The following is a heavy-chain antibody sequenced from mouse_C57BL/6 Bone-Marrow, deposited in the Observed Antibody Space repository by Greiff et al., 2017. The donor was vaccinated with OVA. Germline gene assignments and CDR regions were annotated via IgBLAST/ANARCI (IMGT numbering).Heavy chain of an antibody. Sequence: EVQLVESGPGLVKPSQSLSLTCSVTGYSITSGYYWNWIRQFPGNKLEWMGYISYDGSNNYNPSLENRISITRDTSQNQFILKLNSMTTEDTATYYWARLRHDGYYFKRYYFDYGGQGTTLTVSS. J-gene: IGHJ2*01. D-gene: IGHD2-3*01. CDR3: ARLRHDGYYFKRYYFDY. CDR1: GYSITSGYY. CDR2: ISYDGSN. V-gene: IGHV3-6*01.